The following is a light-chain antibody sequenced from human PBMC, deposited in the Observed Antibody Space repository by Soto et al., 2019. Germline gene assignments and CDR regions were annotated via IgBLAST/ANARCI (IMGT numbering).Light chain of an antibody. CDR3: QQYGTSPQT. CDR2: DTS. CDR1: QSVTSNY. Sequence: EIVLTQSPATLSLSPWERATLSCRASQSVTSNYLAWYQQKPGQAPGLLIYDTSTRASGVPDRFSGSGSGTEFTLTISRLEPEDFAVYYCQQYGTSPQTFGQGTKVDIK. V-gene: IGKV3-20*01. J-gene: IGKJ1*01.